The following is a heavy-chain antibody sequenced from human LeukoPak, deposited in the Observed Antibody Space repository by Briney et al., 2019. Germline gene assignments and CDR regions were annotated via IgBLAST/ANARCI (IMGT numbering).Heavy chain of an antibody. CDR3: ARDRSQEFDP. D-gene: IGHD3-10*01. CDR1: GFTFSSCA. Sequence: GGSLRLSCAASGFTFSSCAMSWVRQAPGKGLEWVSGISASGGTTYYADSVKGRFTISRDNSKNTLYLQMNRLRADDTAVYYCARDRSQEFDPWGQGTLVTVSS. J-gene: IGHJ5*02. CDR2: ISASGGTT. V-gene: IGHV3-23*01.